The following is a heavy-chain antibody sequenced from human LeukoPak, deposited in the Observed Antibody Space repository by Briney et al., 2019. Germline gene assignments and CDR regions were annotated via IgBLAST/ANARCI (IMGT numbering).Heavy chain of an antibody. CDR1: GYSISSGYY. Sequence: SETLSLTCTVSGYSISSGYYWGWIRQPPGKGLEWIGSIYHSGSTYYNPSLKSRVTISVDTSKNQFSLRLTSVTAADTAVYYCATIKRGNIYGYFDFWGQGILVTVSS. CDR2: IYHSGST. D-gene: IGHD5-18*01. V-gene: IGHV4-38-2*02. J-gene: IGHJ4*02. CDR3: ATIKRGNIYGYFDF.